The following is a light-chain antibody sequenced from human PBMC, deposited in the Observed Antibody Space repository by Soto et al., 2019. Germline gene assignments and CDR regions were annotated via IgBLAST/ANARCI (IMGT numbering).Light chain of an antibody. V-gene: IGKV3D-15*01. CDR1: QSVSTN. Sequence: EIVMSQSPATLSVSPGERATLSCRASQSVSTNLAWYQQKPGQAPRLLIYHASTRAAGIPARFSGSGSGTEFTLTISSLQSEDFAVYHCQQYNNWPPWTFGQGTKLDSK. CDR3: QQYNNWPPWT. J-gene: IGKJ1*01. CDR2: HAS.